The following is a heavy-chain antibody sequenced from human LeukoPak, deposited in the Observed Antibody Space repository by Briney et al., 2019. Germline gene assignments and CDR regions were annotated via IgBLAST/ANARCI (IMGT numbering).Heavy chain of an antibody. D-gene: IGHD2-15*01. J-gene: IGHJ5*02. CDR1: GYTFTNYG. Sequence: GSVKVSCKASGYTFTNYGISWVRQAPGQGLEWMGWISANNGNTNYAQKLQGRVTMTRDTSTSTVYMELRSLTSDDTAVYYCTRVVVGATNWFDPWGQGTLVTVS. CDR3: TRVVVGATNWFDP. CDR2: ISANNGNT. V-gene: IGHV1-18*01.